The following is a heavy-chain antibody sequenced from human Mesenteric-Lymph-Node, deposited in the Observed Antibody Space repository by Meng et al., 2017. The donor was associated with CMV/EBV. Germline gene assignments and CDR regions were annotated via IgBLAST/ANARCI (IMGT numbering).Heavy chain of an antibody. CDR1: GYTFTSYG. CDR2: ISAYNGNT. CDR3: ARGIYDSSGRYWYFDL. D-gene: IGHD3-22*01. J-gene: IGHJ2*01. Sequence: GYTFTSYGISWVRQAPGQGLEWMGWISAYNGNTNYAQKLQGRVTMTTDTSTSTAYMELRSLRSDDTAVYYCARGIYDSSGRYWYFDLWGRGTLVTVSS. V-gene: IGHV1-18*04.